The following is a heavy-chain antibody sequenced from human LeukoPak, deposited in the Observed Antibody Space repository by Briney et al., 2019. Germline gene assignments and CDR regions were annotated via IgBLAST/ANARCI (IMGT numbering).Heavy chain of an antibody. CDR3: ARGNWNYGHY. V-gene: IGHV1-2*02. Sequence: ASVKVSCKASGGTFSSYAISWVRQAPGQGLEWMGWINPNSGGTNYAQKFQGRVTMTRDTSISAAYMELSRLRSDDTAVYYCARGNWNYGHYWGQGTLVTVSS. D-gene: IGHD1-7*01. CDR1: GGTFSSYA. J-gene: IGHJ4*02. CDR2: INPNSGGT.